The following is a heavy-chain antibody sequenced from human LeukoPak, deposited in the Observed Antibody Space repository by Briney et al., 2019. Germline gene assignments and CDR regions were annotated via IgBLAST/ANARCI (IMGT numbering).Heavy chain of an antibody. CDR2: IYPGDSDT. CDR1: GYSFSSNW. V-gene: IGHV5-51*01. D-gene: IGHD3-10*01. Sequence: GESLKISCKGSGYSFSSNWIGWVRQMPGKGLEWMGIIYPGDSDTRYSPSFQGQVTISADKSIFTAYLQCSSLRASDTAMYYCARFTSFLYGSATYYPDYWGQGTLVTVSS. CDR3: ARFTSFLYGSATYYPDY. J-gene: IGHJ4*02.